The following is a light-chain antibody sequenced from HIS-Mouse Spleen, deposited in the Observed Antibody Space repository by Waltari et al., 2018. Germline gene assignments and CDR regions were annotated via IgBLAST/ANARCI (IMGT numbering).Light chain of an antibody. CDR3: QQRSNCPLT. CDR2: DAS. V-gene: IGKV3-11*01. CDR1: QSVCSD. J-gene: IGKJ4*01. Sequence: EIVLTQSPATLSLSPGERATLSCRASQSVCSDLAWYQQKPGQAPRLLIYDASNRATGILARFSGSGSGTDFTLTISSLEPEDFAVYYCQQRSNCPLTFGGGTKVEIK.